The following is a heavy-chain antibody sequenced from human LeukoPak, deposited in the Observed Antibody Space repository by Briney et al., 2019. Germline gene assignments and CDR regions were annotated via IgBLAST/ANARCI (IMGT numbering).Heavy chain of an antibody. D-gene: IGHD2-15*01. J-gene: IGHJ3*01. V-gene: IGHV4-59*01. Sequence: PSETLSPTSLLSGGSISSDCTSWVRQPPGKGLEWIGYIYNSGSTNYNPSLKSRVTISADTSKNQFSLKLSSVTAADTAVYYCAVGYCSGGALEDFEVWGHGIIV. CDR1: GGSISSDC. CDR2: IYNSGST. CDR3: AVGYCSGGALEDFEV.